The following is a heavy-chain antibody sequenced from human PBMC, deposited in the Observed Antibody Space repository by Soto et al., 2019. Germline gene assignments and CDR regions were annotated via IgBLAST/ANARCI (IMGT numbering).Heavy chain of an antibody. D-gene: IGHD5-12*01. J-gene: IGHJ4*02. CDR3: ASLLRGYSGTGDY. CDR1: GGTFSSYA. Sequence: QVQLVQSGAEVKKPGSSVKVSCKASGGTFSSYAISWVRQAPGQGLEWMGGIIPIFGTAKYAQKFQGRVKITADEATGTDYRELGILRSEDRAVYYCASLLRGYSGTGDYWGQGTLVTVSS. V-gene: IGHV1-69*12. CDR2: IIPIFGTA.